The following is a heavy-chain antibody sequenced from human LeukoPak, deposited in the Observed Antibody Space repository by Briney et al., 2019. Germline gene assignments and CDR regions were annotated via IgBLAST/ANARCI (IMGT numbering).Heavy chain of an antibody. V-gene: IGHV4-59*01. CDR1: GGSISSYY. CDR2: IYYSGTT. CDR3: ARSSGTYRSFDY. D-gene: IGHD1-26*01. J-gene: IGHJ4*02. Sequence: SETLSLTCTVSGGSISSYYWSWLRQPPGKGLEWIGYIYYSGTTDYNPSLKSRVTISIDTSNNQFSLKVNSVTAADTAVYYCARSSGTYRSFDYWGQGTLVTVSS.